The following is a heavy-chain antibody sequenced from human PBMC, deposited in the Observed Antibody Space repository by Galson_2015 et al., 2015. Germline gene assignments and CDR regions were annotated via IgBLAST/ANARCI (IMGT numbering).Heavy chain of an antibody. CDR3: ARPSGSGSPGAFDI. CDR2: IYSGGST. V-gene: IGHV3-53*01. CDR1: GFTVSSNY. D-gene: IGHD3-3*01. J-gene: IGHJ3*02. Sequence: SLRLSCAASGFTVSSNYMSWVRQAPGKGLEWVSVIYSGGSTYYADSVKGRFTISRDNSKNTLYLQMNSLRAEDTAVYYCARPSGSGSPGAFDIWGQGTMVTVSS.